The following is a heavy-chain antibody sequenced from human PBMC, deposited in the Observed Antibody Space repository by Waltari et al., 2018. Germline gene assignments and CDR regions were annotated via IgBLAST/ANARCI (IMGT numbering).Heavy chain of an antibody. V-gene: IGHV4-59*01. CDR1: GDSISSYY. Sequence: QVQLQESGSGLVKPSETLSLACTVSGDSISSYYWSWIRQPPGKGLEWIGYIYYSGSTNYSPSLKSRVTISLDTSKNQFSLKLSSVTAADTAVYYCARGNSGYDPFDYWGQGTLVTVSS. D-gene: IGHD5-12*01. J-gene: IGHJ4*02. CDR3: ARGNSGYDPFDY. CDR2: IYYSGST.